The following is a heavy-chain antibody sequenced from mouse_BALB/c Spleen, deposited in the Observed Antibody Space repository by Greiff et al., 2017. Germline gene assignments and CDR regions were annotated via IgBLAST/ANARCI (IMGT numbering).Heavy chain of an antibody. J-gene: IGHJ1*01. V-gene: IGHV5-12-2*01. CDR2: ISNGGGST. CDR1: GFTFSSYT. CDR3: ARHKHFDV. Sequence: DVHLVESGGGLVQPGGSRKLSCAASGFTFSSYTMSWVRQTPEKRLEWVAYISNGGGSTYYPDTVKGRFTISRDNAKNTLYLQMSSLKSEDTAMYYCARHKHFDVWGAGTTVTVSS.